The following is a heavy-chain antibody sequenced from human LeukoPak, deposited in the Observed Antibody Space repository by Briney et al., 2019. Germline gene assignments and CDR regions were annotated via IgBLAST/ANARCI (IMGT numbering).Heavy chain of an antibody. J-gene: IGHJ3*02. CDR1: GGSLSRYY. V-gene: IGHV4-59*08. CDR2: IYYSVST. CDR3: GRHESRSDDAFYI. D-gene: IGHD6-13*01. Sequence: SETLSLTCTVSGGSLSRYYSSWIRQPPGRGLEWIGYIYYSVSTDFNPFLKGRVTISVDQSKNQVSLDLSSVTAADTAVYYCGRHESRSDDAFYIWGQGAMVTVSS.